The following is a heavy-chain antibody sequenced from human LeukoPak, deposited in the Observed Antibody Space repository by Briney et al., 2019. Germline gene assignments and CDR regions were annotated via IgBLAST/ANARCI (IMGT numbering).Heavy chain of an antibody. Sequence: SETLSLTCTVSDGSISSHYWSWTRQPPGKGLEWIGHIYYSGSTEYNLSLKSRVTLSVDTSKNQFSLKLSSVTAADTAVYCCARDVLNWNYPNWFDPWGQGTLVTVSS. CDR1: DGSISSHY. CDR2: IYYSGST. J-gene: IGHJ5*02. V-gene: IGHV4-59*11. D-gene: IGHD1-7*01. CDR3: ARDVLNWNYPNWFDP.